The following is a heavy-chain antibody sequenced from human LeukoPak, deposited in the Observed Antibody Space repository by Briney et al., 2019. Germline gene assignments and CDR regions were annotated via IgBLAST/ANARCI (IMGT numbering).Heavy chain of an antibody. CDR3: ARAAPGTPSDY. Sequence: GESLKISCKGPGYIFITYWIGWLRQTPGKGLEWVGIIYPGDSDTRYSPSFQGHVTISADKSINTAYLQWSSLEASDTAMYYCARAAPGTPSDYWGQGTLVTVSS. V-gene: IGHV5-51*01. CDR2: IYPGDSDT. J-gene: IGHJ4*02. CDR1: GYIFITYW. D-gene: IGHD6-13*01.